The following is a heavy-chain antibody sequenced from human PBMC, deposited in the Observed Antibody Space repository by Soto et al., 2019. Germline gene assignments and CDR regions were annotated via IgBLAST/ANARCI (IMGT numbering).Heavy chain of an antibody. D-gene: IGHD3-22*01. CDR1: GFTFSSYA. V-gene: IGHV3-23*01. J-gene: IGHJ4*02. CDR2: ISGSGSMI. Sequence: PGGSLRLSCAASGFTFSSYAVSWVRQAPGKGPEWISSISGSGSMIYYADSVKGRFTISRDNPKNTLYLQMSSLRAEDTAVYYCAKVFYYYDSSGYYYFDYWGQGTLVTVSS. CDR3: AKVFYYYDSSGYYYFDY.